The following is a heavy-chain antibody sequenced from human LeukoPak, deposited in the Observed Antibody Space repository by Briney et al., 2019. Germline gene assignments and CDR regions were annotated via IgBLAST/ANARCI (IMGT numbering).Heavy chain of an antibody. CDR2: FDPEDGET. D-gene: IGHD3-3*01. Sequence: GASVKVSCEVSGYTLTELSMHWVRQAPGKGLEWMGGFDPEDGETIYAQKFQGRVTMTEDTSTDTAYMELSSLRSEDTAVYYCATSLRFLEWLPHWGQGTLVTVSS. J-gene: IGHJ4*02. CDR3: ATSLRFLEWLPH. V-gene: IGHV1-24*01. CDR1: GYTLTELS.